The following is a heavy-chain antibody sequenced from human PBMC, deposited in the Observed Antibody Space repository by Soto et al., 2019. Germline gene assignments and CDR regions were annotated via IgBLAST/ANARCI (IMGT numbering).Heavy chain of an antibody. CDR3: ARDLKVAGTNSFYYYGMDV. D-gene: IGHD6-19*01. CDR1: GVTFSNYT. CDR2: ISRSSRNI. Sequence: GGSLRLSCADSGVTFSNYTMNWVRQAPGKGLEWVSSISRSSRNIYYADSLKGRFTISRDNAKNALYLQMNSLRAEDTAVYYCARDLKVAGTNSFYYYGMDVWGQGTTVTVSS. J-gene: IGHJ6*02. V-gene: IGHV3-21*01.